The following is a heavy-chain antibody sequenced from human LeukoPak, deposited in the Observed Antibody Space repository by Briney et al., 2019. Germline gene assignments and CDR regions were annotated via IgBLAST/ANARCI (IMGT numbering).Heavy chain of an antibody. Sequence: GGSLRLSCAASGFTISLSAMTWVRQPPGKGLEWVAAVSNSGAATYYADSVKGRFSISRDNSKNTVSLEMCNLRTDDTPIYYCAKEAFRPALLDFWGQGSLVTVSS. V-gene: IGHV3-23*01. J-gene: IGHJ4*02. CDR1: GFTISLSA. D-gene: IGHD2-21*01. CDR3: AKEAFRPALLDF. CDR2: VSNSGAAT.